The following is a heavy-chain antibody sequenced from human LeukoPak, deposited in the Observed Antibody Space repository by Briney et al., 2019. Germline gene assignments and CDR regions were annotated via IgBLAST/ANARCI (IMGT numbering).Heavy chain of an antibody. CDR3: AKDRWFFFDY. J-gene: IGHJ4*02. CDR1: GFTLNNYA. D-gene: IGHD3-10*01. V-gene: IGHV3-23*01. CDR2: ISGSGGST. Sequence: PGGSLRLSCAASGFTLNNYAMYWVRQAPGKGLEWVSAISGSGGSTYYADSVKGRFTISRDNSKNTLYLQMNSLRAEDTAVYYCAKDRWFFFDYWGQGTLVTVSS.